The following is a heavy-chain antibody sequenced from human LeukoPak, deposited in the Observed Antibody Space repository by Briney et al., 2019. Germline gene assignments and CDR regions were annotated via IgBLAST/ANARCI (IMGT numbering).Heavy chain of an antibody. CDR1: GYTFTSYG. V-gene: IGHV1-18*01. Sequence: GASVKVSCKXSGYTFTSYGISWVRQAPRQGLEWMGWISAYNGNTNYAQKLQGRVTMTTDTSTSTAYMELRSLRSDDTAVYYCARDRSRYYYDSSGSAWEFDPWGQGTLVTVSS. CDR3: ARDRSRYYYDSSGSAWEFDP. D-gene: IGHD3-22*01. J-gene: IGHJ5*02. CDR2: ISAYNGNT.